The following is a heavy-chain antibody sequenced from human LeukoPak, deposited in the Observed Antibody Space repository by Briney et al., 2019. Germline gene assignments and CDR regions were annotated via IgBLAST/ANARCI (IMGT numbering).Heavy chain of an antibody. Sequence: GASVKVSCKASGGTFSSYAISWVRQAPGQGLEWMGGIIPIFGTANYAQKFQGRVTITADESTSTAYMELSSLRSEDTAVYYCASYRHCGGDCYPADYWGQGTLVTVSS. CDR2: IIPIFGTA. CDR3: ASYRHCGGDCYPADY. CDR1: GGTFSSYA. V-gene: IGHV1-69*13. J-gene: IGHJ4*02. D-gene: IGHD2-21*02.